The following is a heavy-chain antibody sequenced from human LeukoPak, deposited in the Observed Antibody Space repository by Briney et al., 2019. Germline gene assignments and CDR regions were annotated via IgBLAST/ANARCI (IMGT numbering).Heavy chain of an antibody. J-gene: IGHJ4*02. Sequence: SETLSLTCTVSGGSLSSRSHYWGWIRQPPGQGLEWIGSLSNSGNTYYNPSLKSRVTISVDTSENEFSLKLSSVTAADTAVYYCVRWTAGTTEDSWGQGTLVTVSS. V-gene: IGHV4-39*01. CDR1: GGSLSSRSHY. CDR3: VRWTAGTTEDS. CDR2: LSNSGNT. D-gene: IGHD1-1*01.